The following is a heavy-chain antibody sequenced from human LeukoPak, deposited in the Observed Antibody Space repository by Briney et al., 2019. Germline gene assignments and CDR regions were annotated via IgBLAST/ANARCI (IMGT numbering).Heavy chain of an antibody. CDR3: ARGPYYYDSSGYYFGY. V-gene: IGHV1-18*01. CDR1: GYTFTSYG. J-gene: IGHJ4*02. CDR2: ISAYNGNT. Sequence: GASVKVSCKASGYTFTSYGISWVRQAPGQGLEWMGWISAYNGNTNYAQKLQGRVTMTTDTSTSTAYMELRSLRSDDTAVSYCARGPYYYDSSGYYFGYWGQGTLVTVSS. D-gene: IGHD3-22*01.